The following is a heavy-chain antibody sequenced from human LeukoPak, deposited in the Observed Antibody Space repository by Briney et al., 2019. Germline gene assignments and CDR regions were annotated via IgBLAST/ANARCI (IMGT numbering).Heavy chain of an antibody. V-gene: IGHV4-4*07. CDR3: ARERFGFRIADYGNWFDP. J-gene: IGHJ5*02. CDR2: IYTSGST. Sequence: SETLPLTCTVSGGSISSYYWSWIRQPAGRGLEWIGRIYTSGSTNYNPSLKSRVTMSVDTSKNQFSLKLSSVTAADTAVYYCARERFGFRIADYGNWFDPWGQGTLVTVSS. D-gene: IGHD3-16*01. CDR1: GGSISSYY.